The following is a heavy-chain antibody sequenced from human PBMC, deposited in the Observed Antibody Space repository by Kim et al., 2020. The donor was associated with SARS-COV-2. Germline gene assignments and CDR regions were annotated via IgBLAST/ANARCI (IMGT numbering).Heavy chain of an antibody. D-gene: IGHD2-15*01. CDR3: ARGPNIFGY. V-gene: IGHV4-34*01. CDR1: GGSFSGYY. J-gene: IGHJ4*02. CDR2: INHSGST. Sequence: SETLSLTCAVYGGSFSGYYWSWIRQPPGKGLEWIGEINHSGSTNYNPSLKSRVTISVDTSKNQFSLKLSSVTAADTAVYYCARGPNIFGYWGQGTLVTVS.